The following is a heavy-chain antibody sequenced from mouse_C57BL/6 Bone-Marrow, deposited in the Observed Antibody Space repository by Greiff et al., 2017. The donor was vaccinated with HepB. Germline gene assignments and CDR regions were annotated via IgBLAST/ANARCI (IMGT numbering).Heavy chain of an antibody. CDR3: AIGCQLRQGGDAMDY. CDR2: IHPNSGST. J-gene: IGHJ4*01. V-gene: IGHV1-64*01. CDR1: GYTFTSYW. Sequence: QVQLQQPGAELVKPGASVKLSCKASGYTFTSYWMHWVKQRPGQGLEWIGMIHPNSGSTNYNEKFKSKATLTVDKSSSTAYMQLSSLTSEDSAVYYCAIGCQLRQGGDAMDYWGQGTSVTVSS. D-gene: IGHD3-2*02.